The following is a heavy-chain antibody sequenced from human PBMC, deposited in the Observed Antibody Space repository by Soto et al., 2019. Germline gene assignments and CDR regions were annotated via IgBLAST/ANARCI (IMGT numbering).Heavy chain of an antibody. V-gene: IGHV3-23*01. CDR1: GFTFSSYA. CDR2: ISGSGGST. J-gene: IGHJ5*02. CDR3: AKDLLNDDGDYEDWFDP. Sequence: EVQLLESGGGLVQPGGSLRLSCAASGFTFSSYAMSWVRQAPGKGLEWVSAISGSGGSTYYADSVKGRFTISRDNSKNTLYLQMNSLRAEDTAVYYCAKDLLNDDGDYEDWFDPWGQGTLVTVSS. D-gene: IGHD4-17*01.